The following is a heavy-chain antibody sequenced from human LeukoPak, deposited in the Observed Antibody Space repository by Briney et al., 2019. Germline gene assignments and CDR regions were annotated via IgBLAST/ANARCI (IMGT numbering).Heavy chain of an antibody. D-gene: IGHD5-12*01. J-gene: IGHJ4*02. CDR1: GFTFSSYS. V-gene: IGHV3-21*01. Sequence: KPGGSLRLSCAASGFTFSSYSMNWVRQAPGKGLEWVSSISSSSSYIYYADSVKGRFTISRDNAKNSLYLQMNSLRAEDTAVYYCARVGGYDWEEAPYWGQGTLVTVSS. CDR3: ARVGGYDWEEAPY. CDR2: ISSSSSYI.